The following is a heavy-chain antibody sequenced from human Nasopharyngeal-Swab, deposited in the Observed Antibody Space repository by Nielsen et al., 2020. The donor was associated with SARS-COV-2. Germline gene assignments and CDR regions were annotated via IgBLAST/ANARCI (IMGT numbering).Heavy chain of an antibody. CDR2: IYHSGST. J-gene: IGHJ5*02. CDR3: ARVVGDFWSGYYTGANWFDP. Sequence: SETLSLTCTVSGYSISSGYYWGWIRQPSGKGLEWIGSIYHSGSTYYNPSLKSRVTISVDTSKNQFSLKLSSVTAADTAVYYCARVVGDFWSGYYTGANWFDPWGQGTLVTVSS. D-gene: IGHD3-3*01. CDR1: GYSISSGYY. V-gene: IGHV4-38-2*02.